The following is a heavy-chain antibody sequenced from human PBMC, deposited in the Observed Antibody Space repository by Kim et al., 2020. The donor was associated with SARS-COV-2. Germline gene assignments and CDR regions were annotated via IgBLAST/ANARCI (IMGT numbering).Heavy chain of an antibody. CDR2: IYYSGST. CDR1: GGSISSSSYY. V-gene: IGHV4-39*07. Sequence: SETLSLTCTVSGGSISSSSYYWGWIRQPPGKGLEWIGSIYYSGSTYYNPSLKSRVTISVDTSKNQFSLKLSSVTAADTAVYYCARDHDTDAFDIWGQGT. J-gene: IGHJ3*02. CDR3: ARDHDTDAFDI.